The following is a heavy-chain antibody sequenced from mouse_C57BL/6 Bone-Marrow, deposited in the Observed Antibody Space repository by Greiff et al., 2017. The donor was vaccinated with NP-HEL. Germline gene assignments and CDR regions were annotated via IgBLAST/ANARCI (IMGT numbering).Heavy chain of an antibody. CDR3: ARMDYGSSYAMDY. CDR2: IDPSDSYT. V-gene: IGHV1-50*01. Sequence: VQLQQPGAELVKPGASVKLSCKASGYTFTSYWMQWVKQRPGPGLEWIGEIDPSDSYTNYNQKFKGKATLTVDTSSSTAYMQLSSLTSEDSAVYYCARMDYGSSYAMDYWGQGTSVTGSS. J-gene: IGHJ4*01. D-gene: IGHD1-1*01. CDR1: GYTFTSYW.